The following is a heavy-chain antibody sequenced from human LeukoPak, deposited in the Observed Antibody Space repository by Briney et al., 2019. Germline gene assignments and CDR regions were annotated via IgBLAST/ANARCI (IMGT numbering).Heavy chain of an antibody. D-gene: IGHD3-22*01. CDR2: IYYSGST. J-gene: IGHJ4*02. CDR3: ARQNYDSSGYYVSTFDY. CDR1: GGSFSGYY. Sequence: PSETLSLTCAVYGGSFSGYYWSWIRQPPGKGLEWIGYIYYSGSTNYNPSLKSRVTISVDTSKNQFSLKLSSVTAADTAVYYCARQNYDSSGYYVSTFDYWGQGTLVTVSS. V-gene: IGHV4-59*08.